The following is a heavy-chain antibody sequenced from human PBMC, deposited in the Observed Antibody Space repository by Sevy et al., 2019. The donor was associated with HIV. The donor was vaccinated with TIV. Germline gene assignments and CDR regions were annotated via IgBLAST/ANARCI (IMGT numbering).Heavy chain of an antibody. D-gene: IGHD4-17*01. CDR3: ARHSGHYVVNSLGFDY. CDR1: GDSISSSSYY. J-gene: IGHJ4*02. V-gene: IGHV4-39*01. Sequence: SETLSLTCTVSGDSISSSSYYWGWIRQPPGKGLEWIGSIYYSGSTYYNPSLKSRVTISVDTSKNQFSLKLSSVAATDTAVYYCARHSGHYVVNSLGFDYWGQGTLVTVSS. CDR2: IYYSGST.